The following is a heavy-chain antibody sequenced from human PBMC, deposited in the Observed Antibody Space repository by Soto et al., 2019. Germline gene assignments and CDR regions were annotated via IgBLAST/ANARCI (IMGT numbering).Heavy chain of an antibody. D-gene: IGHD3-3*01. V-gene: IGHV4-61*01. Sequence: QVQLQESGPGLVKPSETLSLTCTVSGGSVSSGSYYWSWIRQPPGKGLEYIGYLFYSGSTNYDPYLKRRVTISVDTPKNQFPLKLTSVTAADTAVYYCARGQAFWTGYYRMPYYFDYWGQGTLVTVSS. CDR2: LFYSGST. J-gene: IGHJ4*02. CDR1: GGSVSSGSYY. CDR3: ARGQAFWTGYYRMPYYFDY.